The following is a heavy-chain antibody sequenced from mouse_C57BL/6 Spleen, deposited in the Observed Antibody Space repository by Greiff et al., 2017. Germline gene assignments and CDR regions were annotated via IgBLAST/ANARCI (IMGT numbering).Heavy chain of an antibody. D-gene: IGHD1-1*01. CDR1: GYTFTSYW. V-gene: IGHV1-55*01. J-gene: IGHJ4*01. Sequence: VQLQQPGAELVKPGASVKMSCKASGYTFTSYWITWVKQRPGQGLEWIGDIYPGSGSTNYNGKFKSKATLTVDTSSSTAYMQLSSLTSEDSAVYYCARGILDYYAMDYWGQGTSVTVSS. CDR3: ARGILDYYAMDY. CDR2: IYPGSGST.